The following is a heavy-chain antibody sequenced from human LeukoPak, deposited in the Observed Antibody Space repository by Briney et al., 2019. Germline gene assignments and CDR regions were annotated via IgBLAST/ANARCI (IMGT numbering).Heavy chain of an antibody. J-gene: IGHJ6*03. CDR2: IFYSGNT. Sequence: PSETLSLTCAVYGGSFSGYYWSWIRQPPGKGLEWIGYIFYSGNTNYNPSLKSRVTISIDTSKNQFSLKLTSVTAADTAVYYCARGSREVRGLMIYTLGHYYMDVWGKGTTVTISS. V-gene: IGHV4-59*01. CDR3: ARGSREVRGLMIYTLGHYYMDV. D-gene: IGHD3-10*01. CDR1: GGSFSGYY.